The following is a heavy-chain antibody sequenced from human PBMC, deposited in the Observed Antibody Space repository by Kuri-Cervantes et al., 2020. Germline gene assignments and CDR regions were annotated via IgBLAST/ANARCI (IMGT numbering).Heavy chain of an antibody. CDR2: ISGSGGNT. D-gene: IGHD2-8*02. CDR1: GFTFSTYA. J-gene: IGHJ5*02. V-gene: IGHV3-23*01. CDR3: ARELGYCTGGVCP. Sequence: GGSLRLSCAASGFTFSTYAMNWVRQAPGKGLEWVSGISGSGGNTYYADSVKGRFTISRDNSKNTLYLQMNSLRAEDTAVYYCARELGYCTGGVCPWGQGTLVTVSS.